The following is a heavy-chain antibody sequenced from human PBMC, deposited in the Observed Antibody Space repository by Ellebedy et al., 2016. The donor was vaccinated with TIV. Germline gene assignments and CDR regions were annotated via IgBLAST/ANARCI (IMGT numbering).Heavy chain of an antibody. J-gene: IGHJ3*02. D-gene: IGHD3-10*01. V-gene: IGHV3-11*04. CDR1: GFTFSDYY. CDR2: IISGGSTM. CDR3: ARDRTGVLDI. Sequence: GESLKISCAASGFTFSDYYMSWIRQAPGKGLEWVSYIISGGSTMKYADSAKGRFTISRDNADNSLYLQMNSLRADDTAVYYCARDRTGVLDIWGQGTMVTVSS.